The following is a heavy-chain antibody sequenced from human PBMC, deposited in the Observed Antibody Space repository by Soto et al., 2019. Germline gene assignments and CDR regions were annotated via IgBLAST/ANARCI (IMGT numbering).Heavy chain of an antibody. Sequence: EVQLVESGGGLVEPGGSLRLSCAPSGLSFSTHSMNWVRQAPGKGLEWVASISSDSYYIYYADSVKGRFTISRDNAKNSLYLQMNRLRADDTAVYYCARNRNPSSKTHGMDVWGQGTTVTVSS. J-gene: IGHJ6*02. CDR2: ISSDSYYI. CDR1: GLSFSTHS. V-gene: IGHV3-21*01. CDR3: ARNRNPSSKTHGMDV.